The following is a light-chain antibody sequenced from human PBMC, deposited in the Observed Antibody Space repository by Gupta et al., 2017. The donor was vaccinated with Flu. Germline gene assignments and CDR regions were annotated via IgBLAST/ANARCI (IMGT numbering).Light chain of an antibody. CDR2: ATS. CDR1: QTISSNH. V-gene: IGKV3-20*01. J-gene: IGKJ1*01. Sequence: TLSCSPGERATLSCRASQTISSNHLAWYQQKPGQAPRLLVYATSTRATGIPDRFSGSGSGTDFTLTISRREPEDYAVYYCHQFGRSPTWAFGQGTKVEVK. CDR3: HQFGRSPTWA.